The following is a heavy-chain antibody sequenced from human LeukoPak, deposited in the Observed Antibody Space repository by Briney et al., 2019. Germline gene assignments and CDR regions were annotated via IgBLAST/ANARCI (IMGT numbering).Heavy chain of an antibody. Sequence: GGSLRLSRAASGFTFSTYDMSWVRQAPGKGLEWVSVISGNGGSTHYADSVKGRFTISRDNSKNTLYLQMNSLRAEDTAVYYCAKDGVMAGHYLDYWGQGTLVTVSS. V-gene: IGHV3-23*01. CDR3: AKDGVMAGHYLDY. D-gene: IGHD5-24*01. CDR2: ISGNGGST. CDR1: GFTFSTYD. J-gene: IGHJ4*02.